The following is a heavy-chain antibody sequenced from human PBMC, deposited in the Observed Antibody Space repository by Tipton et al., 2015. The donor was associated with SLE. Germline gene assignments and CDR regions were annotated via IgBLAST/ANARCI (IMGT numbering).Heavy chain of an antibody. J-gene: IGHJ4*02. CDR2: IWYDGSNK. CDR1: GFTFSSYG. D-gene: IGHD6-6*01. CDR3: ARVSSSSPFCDY. V-gene: IGHV3-33*01. Sequence: SLRLSCAASGFTFSSYGMHWVRQAPGKGLEWVAVIWYDGSNKYYADSVKGRFTISRDNSKNTLYLQMNSLRAEDTAVYYCARVSSSSPFCDYWVQGTLVTVSS.